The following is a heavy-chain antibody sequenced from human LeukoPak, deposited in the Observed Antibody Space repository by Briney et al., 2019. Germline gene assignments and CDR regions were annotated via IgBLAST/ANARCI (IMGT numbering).Heavy chain of an antibody. Sequence: WASVKVSCKASRYTFTSYDINWVQQATGQGLEWMGWMNPNSGNTGYAQKFQGRVTMTRNTSISTAYMELSSLRSEDTAVYYCARPVAVAGYYYYYGMDVWGQGTTVTVSS. CDR2: MNPNSGNT. CDR3: ARPVAVAGYYYYYGMDV. D-gene: IGHD6-19*01. J-gene: IGHJ6*02. CDR1: RYTFTSYD. V-gene: IGHV1-8*01.